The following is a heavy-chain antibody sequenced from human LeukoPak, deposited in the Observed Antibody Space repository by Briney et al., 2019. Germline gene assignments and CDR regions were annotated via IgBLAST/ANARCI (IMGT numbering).Heavy chain of an antibody. V-gene: IGHV3-23*01. CDR1: GFTFTHYG. J-gene: IGHJ3*02. CDR3: GRDLNWGAFDI. Sequence: GSLRLSCAASGFTFTHYGMSWVRQAPGKGLEWVSGIRANGETTYYADSVRGRFTISRDNSRSMVWLQMNSLTAEDTAMYYCGRDLNWGAFDIRGLGTLVTVSS. CDR2: IRANGETT. D-gene: IGHD7-27*01.